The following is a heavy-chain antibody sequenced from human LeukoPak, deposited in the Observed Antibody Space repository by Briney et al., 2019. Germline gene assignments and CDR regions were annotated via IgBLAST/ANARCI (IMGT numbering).Heavy chain of an antibody. J-gene: IGHJ4*02. D-gene: IGHD3-22*01. Sequence: GESLQISCKGSEYSFTNYWIVWGRQMPGKGLEWMGMIYPRDSDTRYSPSFQGQVTISADRSISTAYLQWSSLKASDTAIYFCARRPRYYDSSGYYRGHYFDYWGQGTLVTVSS. V-gene: IGHV5-51*01. CDR2: IYPRDSDT. CDR3: ARRPRYYDSSGYYRGHYFDY. CDR1: EYSFTNYW.